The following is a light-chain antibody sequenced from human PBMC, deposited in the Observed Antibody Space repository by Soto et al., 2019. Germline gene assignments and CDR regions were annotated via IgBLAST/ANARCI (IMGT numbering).Light chain of an antibody. J-gene: IGKJ1*01. CDR1: QSVSSD. CDR3: LEYNNWPRWT. Sequence: EIVMTQSPATLSVSPGERATVSCRASQSVSSDLAWYQQQPGQAPRLLIYGVSTRATGIPARFSGSGSGTDFTLTISSLQSEDFAVYYCLEYNNWPRWTFGPGT. CDR2: GVS. V-gene: IGKV3-15*01.